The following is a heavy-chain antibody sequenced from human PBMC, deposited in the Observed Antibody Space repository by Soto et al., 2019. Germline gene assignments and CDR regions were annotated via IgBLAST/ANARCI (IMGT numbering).Heavy chain of an antibody. CDR3: ASLASGYSSYYYYYYMDV. D-gene: IGHD5-12*01. V-gene: IGHV4-39*01. CDR1: GGSISSSSYY. Sequence: QLQLQESGPGLVKPSETLSLTCTVSGGSISSSSYYWGWIRQPPGKGLEWIGSIYYSGSTYYNPSLKSRVTISVDTSKNLFSLKLSSVTAADTAVYYCASLASGYSSYYYYYYMDVWGKGTTVTVSS. CDR2: IYYSGST. J-gene: IGHJ6*03.